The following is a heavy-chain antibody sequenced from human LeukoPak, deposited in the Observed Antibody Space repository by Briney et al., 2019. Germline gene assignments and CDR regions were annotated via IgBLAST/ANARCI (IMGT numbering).Heavy chain of an antibody. CDR1: GFTFSLYG. Sequence: GGSLRLSCAAYGFTFSLYGMHWVRQAPGKGLEWVAVIRYGGTNKYYADSVKGRFTVSRDNSKNTLYLQMNSLRAEDTAVYYCARDYSRTSTGFDYWGQGTLVTVSS. CDR3: ARDYSRTSTGFDY. J-gene: IGHJ4*02. D-gene: IGHD2-8*02. V-gene: IGHV3-33*08. CDR2: IRYGGTNK.